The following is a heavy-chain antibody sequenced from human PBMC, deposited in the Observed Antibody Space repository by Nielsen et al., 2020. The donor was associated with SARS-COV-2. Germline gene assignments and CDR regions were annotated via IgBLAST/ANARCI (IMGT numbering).Heavy chain of an antibody. CDR3: AKDPGKDRSGWFN. J-gene: IGHJ4*02. CDR2: ISGSGGST. D-gene: IGHD6-19*01. Sequence: GGSLRLSCAASGFTFSSYSMNWVRQAPGKGLEWVSAISGSGGSTYYADSVKGRFTISRDNSKNTLYLQMNSLRAEDTAVYYCAKDPGKDRSGWFNWGQGTLVTVSS. CDR1: GFTFSSYS. V-gene: IGHV3-23*01.